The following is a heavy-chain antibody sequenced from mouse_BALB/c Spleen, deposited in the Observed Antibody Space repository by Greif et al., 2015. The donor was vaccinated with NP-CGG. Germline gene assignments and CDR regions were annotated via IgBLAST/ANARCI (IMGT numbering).Heavy chain of an antibody. D-gene: IGHD1-1*01. V-gene: IGHV6-6*02. J-gene: IGHJ4*01. CDR1: GFTFSNYW. Sequence: EVQGVESGGGLVQPGGSMKLSCVASGFTFSNYWMNWVRQSPEKGLEWVAEIRLKSNNYATHYAECVKGRFTISRDDSKSSVYLQMNNLRAEDTGIYYCTPHYYGSSSYAMDYWGQGTSVTVSS. CDR3: TPHYYGSSSYAMDY. CDR2: IRLKSNNYAT.